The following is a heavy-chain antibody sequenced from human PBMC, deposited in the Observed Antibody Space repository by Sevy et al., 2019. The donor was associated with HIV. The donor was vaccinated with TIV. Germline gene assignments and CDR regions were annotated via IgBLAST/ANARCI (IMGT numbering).Heavy chain of an antibody. Sequence: GGSLRLSCAASGFTFSNAWMSWVRQAPGKGLEWVGRIKSKTDGGTTDYAAPVKGRFTISRDDSKNTLYLQMNSLKTEDTAVYYCTTDRRYSSLRWCWGQGTLVTVSS. CDR2: IKSKTDGGTT. CDR1: GFTFSNAW. J-gene: IGHJ4*02. CDR3: TTDRRYSSLRWC. D-gene: IGHD6-13*01. V-gene: IGHV3-15*01.